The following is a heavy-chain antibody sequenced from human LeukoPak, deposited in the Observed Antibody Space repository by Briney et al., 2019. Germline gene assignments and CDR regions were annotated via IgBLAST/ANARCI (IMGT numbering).Heavy chain of an antibody. D-gene: IGHD1-26*01. CDR3: ASGGSHDALDI. J-gene: IGHJ3*02. CDR2: ISSSSSYT. CDR1: GFTFSDYY. V-gene: IGHV3-11*03. Sequence: GGSLRLSCAASGFTFSDYYMSWIRQAPGKGLEWVSYISSSSSYTNYADSVKGRFTISRDNAKNSLYLQMNSLRAEDTAVYYCASGGSHDALDIWGQGTMVNVSS.